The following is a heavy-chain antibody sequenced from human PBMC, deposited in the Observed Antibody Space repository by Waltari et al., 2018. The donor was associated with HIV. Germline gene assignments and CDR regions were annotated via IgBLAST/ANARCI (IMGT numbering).Heavy chain of an antibody. J-gene: IGHJ3*02. D-gene: IGHD4-17*01. V-gene: IGHV4-4*07. CDR2: IYTSGST. CDR1: GSISSYY. CDR3: ARDSNTVTAFDI. Sequence: GSISSYYWSWIRQPAGKGLEWIGRIYTSGSTNYNPSLKSRVTMSVDTSKNQFSLKLSSVTAADTAVYYCARDSNTVTAFDIWGQGTMVTVSS.